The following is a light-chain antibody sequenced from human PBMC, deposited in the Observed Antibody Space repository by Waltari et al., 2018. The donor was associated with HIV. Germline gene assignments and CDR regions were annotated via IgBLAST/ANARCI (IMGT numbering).Light chain of an antibody. CDR3: AAWDGTLRAHYV. J-gene: IGLJ1*01. CDR1: SSNVGTNH. Sequence: QSVLTQPPSASGTPGQRVTISCSRSSSNVGTNHVHWYQHLPGTAPKLLIDRNDQRSSGVPDRFSGSKSGTAAPLAISALRSEDEADYCRAAWDGTLRAHYVFGTGTKVTVL. V-gene: IGLV1-47*01. CDR2: RND.